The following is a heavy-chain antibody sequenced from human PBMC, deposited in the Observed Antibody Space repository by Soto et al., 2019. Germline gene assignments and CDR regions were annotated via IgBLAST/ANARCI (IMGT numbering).Heavy chain of an antibody. Sequence: QVQLVESGGGVVQPGRSLRLSCAASGFTFSSYGMHWVRQAPGKGMEWVAVIWDDGSNKYYADSVKGRFTISRDNSKNTRYLQMNSLRAEDTAVYYCARDNSGWYGGVDNWGQGTLVTVSS. CDR2: IWDDGSNK. V-gene: IGHV3-33*01. D-gene: IGHD6-19*01. CDR3: ARDNSGWYGGVDN. CDR1: GFTFSSYG. J-gene: IGHJ4*02.